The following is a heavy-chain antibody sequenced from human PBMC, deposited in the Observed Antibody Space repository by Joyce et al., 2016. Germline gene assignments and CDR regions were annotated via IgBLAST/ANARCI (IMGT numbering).Heavy chain of an antibody. V-gene: IGHV3-23*01. D-gene: IGHD4-23*01. CDR2: ISSSGGKT. CDR3: AKDPQCLTGNCEGDWN. CDR1: GFTFSTYS. J-gene: IGHJ4*02. Sequence: EVQLLESGGGLVQPGGSLRLSCTASGFTFSTYSMIWVRQAPGEGLDCVSTISSSGGKTYYADSVRGRFTISRDNSKNTLYLQMNSLRAEDTAVYYCAKDPQCLTGNCEGDWNWGQGTLVSVSS.